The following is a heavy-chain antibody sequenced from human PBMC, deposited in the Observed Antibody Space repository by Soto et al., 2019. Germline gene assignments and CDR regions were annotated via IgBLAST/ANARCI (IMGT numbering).Heavy chain of an antibody. J-gene: IGHJ4*02. D-gene: IGHD3-22*01. CDR3: ARDFRFDSSGYYLHN. CDR1: GFTFSSYS. V-gene: IGHV3-48*02. CDR2: ISSSSSTI. Sequence: EVQLVESGGGLVQPGGSLRLSCAASGFTFSSYSMNWVRQAPGKGLEWVSYISSSSSTIYYADSVKGRFTISRDNAKNSLYLQMNSLRDENTAVYYCARDFRFDSSGYYLHNWGQGTLVTVSS.